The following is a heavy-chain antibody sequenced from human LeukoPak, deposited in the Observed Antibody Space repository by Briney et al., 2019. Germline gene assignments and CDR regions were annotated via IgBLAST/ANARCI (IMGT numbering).Heavy chain of an antibody. D-gene: IGHD3-3*01. J-gene: IGHJ4*02. V-gene: IGHV4-4*02. Sequence: SETLSLTCAVSGGSISSSNWWSWVRQPPGKGLEWIGEIYHSGSTNYNPSLKSRVTISVDKSKNQFSLKLSSVTAADTAVYFCARGGADFWNGFTANSGFDYWGQGTLVTVSS. CDR2: IYHSGST. CDR3: ARGGADFWNGFTANSGFDY. CDR1: GGSISSSNW.